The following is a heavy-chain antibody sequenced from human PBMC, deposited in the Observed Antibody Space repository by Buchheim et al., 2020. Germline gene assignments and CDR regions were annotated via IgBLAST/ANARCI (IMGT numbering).Heavy chain of an antibody. J-gene: IGHJ6*02. V-gene: IGHV1-46*01. CDR1: GYTFTSYY. CDR2: INPSGGST. Sequence: QVQLVQSGAEVKKPGASVKVSCKASGYTFTSYYMHWVRQAPGQGLEWMGIINPSGGSTSYAQKFQGRVTMTRDTSTSTVYMELSSLRSEDTAVYYRAGDSSGPYSSSSHYGMDVWGQGTT. D-gene: IGHD6-6*01. CDR3: AGDSSGPYSSSSHYGMDV.